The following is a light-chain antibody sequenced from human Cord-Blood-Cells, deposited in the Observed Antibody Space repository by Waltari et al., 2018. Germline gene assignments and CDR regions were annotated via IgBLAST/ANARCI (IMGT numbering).Light chain of an antibody. CDR2: WAS. Sequence: DIVMTQSPDSLSVSLGERATINCKSSQSVLYSSNNKNYLAWYQQKPGQPPKLLIYWASTLESGVPERFSGSGSGTDFTLTISSLQAEDVAVYYCQQYYSTPITFGQGTRLEIK. J-gene: IGKJ5*01. CDR3: QQYYSTPIT. V-gene: IGKV4-1*01. CDR1: QSVLYSSNNKNY.